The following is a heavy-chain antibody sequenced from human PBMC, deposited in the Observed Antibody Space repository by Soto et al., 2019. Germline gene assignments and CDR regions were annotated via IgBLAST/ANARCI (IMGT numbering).Heavy chain of an antibody. D-gene: IGHD2-15*01. Sequence: GKGLEWVSGISWNSGSIGYADSVKGRFTISRDNAKNSLYLQMNSLRAEDTALFFRAKDRIRSIHAVSAFLRNRTTDL. CDR2: ISWNSGSI. J-gene: IGHJ2*01. CDR3: AKDRIRSIHAVSAFLRNRTTDL. V-gene: IGHV3-9*01.